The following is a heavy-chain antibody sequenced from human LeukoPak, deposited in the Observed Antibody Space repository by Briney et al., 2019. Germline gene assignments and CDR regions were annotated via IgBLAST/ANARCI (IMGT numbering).Heavy chain of an antibody. CDR1: GGSISSSSYY. CDR2: IYYSGST. CDR3: ARGRIAAAGLNWFDP. Sequence: SETLSLTCTVSGGSISSSSYYWGWIRQPPGEGLEWIGSIYYSGSTYYNPSLKSRVTISVDTSKNQFSLKLSSVTAADTAVYYCARGRIAAAGLNWFDPWGQGTLVTVSS. V-gene: IGHV4-39*07. J-gene: IGHJ5*02. D-gene: IGHD6-13*01.